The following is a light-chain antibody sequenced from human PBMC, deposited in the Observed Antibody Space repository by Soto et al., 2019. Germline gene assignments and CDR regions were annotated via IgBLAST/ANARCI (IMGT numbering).Light chain of an antibody. CDR1: STDFVSYNR. CDR2: EAS. CDR3: SLYTSENTYV. V-gene: IGLV2-18*01. Sequence: ALTQPPSVSGSPGQSVTISCTGTSTDFVSYNRVSWYQQPPGAAPKLIIYEASNRPSGVPDRFSGSKSGNTASLTISGLQAADEADYYCSLYTSENTYVFGTGTKVTVL. J-gene: IGLJ1*01.